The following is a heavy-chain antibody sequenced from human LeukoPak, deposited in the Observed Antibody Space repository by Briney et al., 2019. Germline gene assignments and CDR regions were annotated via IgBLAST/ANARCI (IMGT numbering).Heavy chain of an antibody. V-gene: IGHV4-59*01. CDR2: IYYSGST. J-gene: IGHJ4*02. D-gene: IGHD5-24*01. Sequence: TSETLSLTCTVSGGSISSYYWSWIRQPPGKGLEWIGYIYYSGSTNYNPSLKSRVTISVDTSKNQFSLKLSSVTAADTAVYYCARASIQGMATSNWGQGTLVTVSS. CDR3: ARASIQGMATSN. CDR1: GGSISSYY.